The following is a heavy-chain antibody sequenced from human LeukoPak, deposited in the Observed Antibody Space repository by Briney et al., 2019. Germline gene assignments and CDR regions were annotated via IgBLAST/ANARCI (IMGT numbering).Heavy chain of an antibody. CDR2: ISSSSYI. Sequence: GGSLRLSCAASGFTFSSYSMNWVRQAPGKGLEWVSSISSSSYIYYADSVKGRFTISRDNAKNSLYLQMNSLRAEDTAVYYCAKVDTAMGSLDAFDIWGQGTMVTVSS. CDR3: AKVDTAMGSLDAFDI. CDR1: GFTFSSYS. D-gene: IGHD5-18*01. V-gene: IGHV3-21*01. J-gene: IGHJ3*02.